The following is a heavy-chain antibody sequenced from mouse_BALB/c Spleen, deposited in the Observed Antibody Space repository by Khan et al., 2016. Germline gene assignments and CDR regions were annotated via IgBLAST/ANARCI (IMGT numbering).Heavy chain of an antibody. CDR3: ARWDYGNYFDY. Sequence: EVQLQESGPGLVKPSQSLSLTCTVTGYSITSDYAWNWIRRFPGNKLEWMGYISYSGSTSYNPSLKSRISITRDTSKNQFFLQLNSVTTEDTATYYCARWDYGNYFDYWGQGTTLTVSS. V-gene: IGHV3-2*02. CDR2: ISYSGST. D-gene: IGHD2-1*01. J-gene: IGHJ2*01. CDR1: GYSITSDYA.